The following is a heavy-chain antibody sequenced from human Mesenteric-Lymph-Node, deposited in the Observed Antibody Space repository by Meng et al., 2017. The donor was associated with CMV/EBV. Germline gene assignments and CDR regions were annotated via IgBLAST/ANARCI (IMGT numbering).Heavy chain of an antibody. V-gene: IGHV4-31*02. CDR1: RGSIRRGGYY. J-gene: IGHJ5*02. Sequence: VSRGSIRRGGYYWSWIRQHPGEGLEWIRYDYCSGRTYCSPSLKSRVTISVDTSKNQFSLKLSSVTTAGTAVYYCAKYSSSFPNWFDPWGQGTLVTVSS. CDR3: AKYSSSFPNWFDP. CDR2: DYCSGRT. D-gene: IGHD6-13*01.